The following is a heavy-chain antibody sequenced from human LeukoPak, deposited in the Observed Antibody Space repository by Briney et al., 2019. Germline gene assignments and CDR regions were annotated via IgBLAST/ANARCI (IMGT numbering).Heavy chain of an antibody. Sequence: SETLPLTCTVSGASISSILYYWGWIRQPPGKGLEWIGTIYYSGSTYYNPSLQSRVTISVDTSKNQFSLKLSSVTAADTAVYYCARLGGTYYYDSSGYYYPDYWGQGTLVTVSS. J-gene: IGHJ4*02. CDR3: ARLGGTYYYDSSGYYYPDY. D-gene: IGHD3-22*01. V-gene: IGHV4-39*01. CDR1: GASISSILYY. CDR2: IYYSGST.